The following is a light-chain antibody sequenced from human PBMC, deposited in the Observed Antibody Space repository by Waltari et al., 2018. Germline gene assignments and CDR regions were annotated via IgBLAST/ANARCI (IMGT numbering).Light chain of an antibody. V-gene: IGKV3-20*01. CDR3: QMYVRLPVT. Sequence: IVLKQSPGTLALSPGERATLSCRASQSVGRALAWYQQKPGQAPRLLIYDTSTRATGIPDRFSGSGSGTDFSLTISRVEPEDFAVYYCQMYVRLPVTFGQGTKVEVK. CDR1: QSVGRA. J-gene: IGKJ1*01. CDR2: DTS.